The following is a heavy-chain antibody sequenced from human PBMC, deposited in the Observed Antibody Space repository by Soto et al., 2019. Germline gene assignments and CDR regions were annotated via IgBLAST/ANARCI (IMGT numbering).Heavy chain of an antibody. Sequence: QLQLQESGPGLVKPSETLSLTCTVSGGSISSSSYYWGWIRQPPGKGLEWIGRIYYSGNTHYNPSLKSRVTISVDTSKNQFSLKLSSVTAADTAVYYCARHVAGYSSGLDYWGQGTLVTVSS. CDR3: ARHVAGYSSGLDY. J-gene: IGHJ4*02. CDR2: IYYSGNT. D-gene: IGHD6-19*01. CDR1: GGSISSSSYY. V-gene: IGHV4-39*01.